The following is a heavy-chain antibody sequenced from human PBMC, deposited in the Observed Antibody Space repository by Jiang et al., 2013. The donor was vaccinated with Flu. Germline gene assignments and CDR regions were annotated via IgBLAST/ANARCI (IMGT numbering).Heavy chain of an antibody. D-gene: IGHD3-10*01. Sequence: SGAEVKKPGASVKVSCKASGYTFTSYYMHWVRQAPGQGLEWMGIINPSGGSTSYAQKFQGRVTMTRDTSTSTVYMELSSLRSEDTAVYYCASQTPRTLSDELESITMVRGVDYYGMDVWGQGTTVTVSS. J-gene: IGHJ6*02. CDR3: ASQTPRTLSDELESITMVRGVDYYGMDV. CDR2: INPSGGST. CDR1: GYTFTSYY. V-gene: IGHV1-46*01.